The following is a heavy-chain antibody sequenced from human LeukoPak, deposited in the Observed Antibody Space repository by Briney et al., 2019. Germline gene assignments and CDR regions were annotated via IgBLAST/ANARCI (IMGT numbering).Heavy chain of an antibody. CDR3: AKLYNDYGDYRFDY. CDR2: ISGSGGST. J-gene: IGHJ4*02. V-gene: IGHV3-23*01. CDR1: GFTFSSYA. Sequence: GSLXLSCAASGFTFSSYAMSWVRQAPGKGLEWVSAISGSGGSTYYADSVKGRFTISRDKSKNTLYLQMNSLRAEDTAVYYCAKLYNDYGDYRFDYWGQGTLVTVSS. D-gene: IGHD4-17*01.